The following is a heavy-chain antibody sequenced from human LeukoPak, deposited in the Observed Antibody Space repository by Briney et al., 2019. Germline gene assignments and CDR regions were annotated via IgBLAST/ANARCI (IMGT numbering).Heavy chain of an antibody. D-gene: IGHD2-2*01. V-gene: IGHV3-23*01. CDR3: ANQDIVVVPAADKYYFDY. J-gene: IGHJ4*02. Sequence: GGSLRLSCAASGFPFSSYAMSWVRQAPGKGLEWVSAISGSGGSTYYADSVKGRFTISRDNSKNTLYLQMSSLRAEDTAVYYCANQDIVVVPAADKYYFDYWGQGTLVTVSS. CDR1: GFPFSSYA. CDR2: ISGSGGST.